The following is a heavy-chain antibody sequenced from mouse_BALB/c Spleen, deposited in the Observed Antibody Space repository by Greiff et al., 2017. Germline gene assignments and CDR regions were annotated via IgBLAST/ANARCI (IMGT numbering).Heavy chain of an antibody. D-gene: IGHD1-1*02. CDR1: GYAFSSYW. CDR3: ARYGAGAGFAY. V-gene: IGHV1-80*01. CDR2: IYPGDGDT. Sequence: QVQLQQSGAELVRPGSSVKISCKASGYAFSSYWMNWVKQRPGQGLEWIGQIYPGDGDTNYNGKFKGTATLTADKSSSTAYMQLSSLTSEDSAVYFCARYGAGAGFAYWGQGTLVTVSA. J-gene: IGHJ3*01.